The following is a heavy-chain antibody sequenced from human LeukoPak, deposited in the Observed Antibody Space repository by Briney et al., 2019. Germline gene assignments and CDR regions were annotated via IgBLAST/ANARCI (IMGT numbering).Heavy chain of an antibody. Sequence: SETLSLTCTVSGGSISSSSYYWGWIRQPPGKGLEWIGSIYYSGSTYYNPSLKSRVTIFVDTSKNQFSLKLSSVTAADTAVYYCARVVGASIGNYFDYWGQGTLVTVSS. CDR3: ARVVGASIGNYFDY. CDR2: IYYSGST. D-gene: IGHD1-26*01. J-gene: IGHJ4*02. V-gene: IGHV4-39*01. CDR1: GGSISSSSYY.